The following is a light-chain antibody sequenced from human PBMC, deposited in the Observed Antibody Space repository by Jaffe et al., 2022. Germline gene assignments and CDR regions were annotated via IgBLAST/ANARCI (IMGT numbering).Light chain of an antibody. J-gene: IGLJ1*01. CDR3: SSYTSDSAHYV. CDR1: SSDVGGYNY. CDR2: DVS. V-gene: IGLV2-14*03. Sequence: QSALTQPASVSGSPGQSITISCTGTSSDVGGYNYVSWYQQHPGKAPRLMIYDVSNRPSGVSNRFSGSKSGNTASLTISGLQAEDEADYYCSSYTSDSAHYVFGTGTKVTVL.